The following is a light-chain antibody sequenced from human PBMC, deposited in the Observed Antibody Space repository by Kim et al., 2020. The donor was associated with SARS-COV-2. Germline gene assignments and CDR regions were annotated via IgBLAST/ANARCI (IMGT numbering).Light chain of an antibody. V-gene: IGLV4-69*01. CDR2: VNSDGSH. J-gene: IGLJ3*02. CDR3: QTWGTGIQV. Sequence: QLVLTQSPSASASLGASVKLTCTLSSGHSSYAIAWHQQQPEKGPRYLMKVNSDGSHSKGDGIPDRFSGSSSGAERYLTISSLQSEDEADYYCQTWGTGIQVFGGGTKRTVL. CDR1: SGHSSYA.